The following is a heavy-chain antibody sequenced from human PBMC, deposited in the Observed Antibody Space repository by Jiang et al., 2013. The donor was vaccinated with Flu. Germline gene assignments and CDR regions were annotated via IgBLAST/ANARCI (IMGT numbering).Heavy chain of an antibody. CDR1: GGSISSYY. Sequence: LLKPSETLSLTCTVSGGSISSYYWSWIRQPPGKGLEWIGYIYYSGSTNYNPSLKSRVTISVDTSKNQFSLKLSSVTAADTAVYYCASSSGYDLVYYYYGMDVWGQGTTVTVSS. D-gene: IGHD5-12*01. CDR3: ASSSGYDLVYYYYGMDV. CDR2: IYYSGST. J-gene: IGHJ6*02. V-gene: IGHV4-59*01.